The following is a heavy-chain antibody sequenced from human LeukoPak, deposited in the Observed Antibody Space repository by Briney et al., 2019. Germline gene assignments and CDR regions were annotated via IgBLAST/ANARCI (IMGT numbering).Heavy chain of an antibody. D-gene: IGHD6-19*01. Sequence: GGSLRLSCAASGFTFSSYSMNWVRQAPGKGLEWVSSISSSSSCIYYADSVKGRFTISRDNAKNSLYLQMNSLRAEDTAVYYCARDALAVAGLNWFDPWGQGTLVTVSS. V-gene: IGHV3-21*01. CDR3: ARDALAVAGLNWFDP. J-gene: IGHJ5*02. CDR1: GFTFSSYS. CDR2: ISSSSSCI.